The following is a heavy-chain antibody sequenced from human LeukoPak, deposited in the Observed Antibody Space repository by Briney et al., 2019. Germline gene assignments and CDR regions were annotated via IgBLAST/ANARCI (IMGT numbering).Heavy chain of an antibody. J-gene: IGHJ4*02. Sequence: PSQTLSLTCTVSGGSITSGGYFWTWIRQHPGEGPEWIGYISYSGSTYYNPSLKSRVTISLDTPKNQFSLRLSSVTAADTAVYYCAKYYCGTSSCPGVDYWGQGTLVTVSS. CDR2: ISYSGST. CDR3: AKYYCGTSSCPGVDY. D-gene: IGHD2-2*01. CDR1: GGSITSGGYF. V-gene: IGHV4-31*03.